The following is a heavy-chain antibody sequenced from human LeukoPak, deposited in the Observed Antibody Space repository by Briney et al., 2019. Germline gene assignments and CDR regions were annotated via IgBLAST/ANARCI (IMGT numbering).Heavy chain of an antibody. CDR3: ASLDSSGWYIDY. CDR1: GFSFNNYG. V-gene: IGHV3-30*02. CDR2: IRYDGSNK. D-gene: IGHD6-19*01. J-gene: IGHJ4*02. Sequence: GGSLRLSCGASGFSFNNYGMHWVRQAPGKGLEWVAFIRYDGSNKHYADSVKGRFTISRDNSKNTLYLQMNSLRPEDTAVYYCASLDSSGWYIDYWGQGTLVTVSS.